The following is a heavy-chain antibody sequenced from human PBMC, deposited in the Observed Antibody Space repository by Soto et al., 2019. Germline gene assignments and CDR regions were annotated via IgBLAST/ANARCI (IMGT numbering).Heavy chain of an antibody. J-gene: IGHJ6*03. CDR1: GYTFTSYD. Sequence: QVQLVQSGAEVKKPGASVKVSCKASGYTFTSYDINWVRQATGQGLEWMGWMNPNSGNTGYAQKLQGRVTMTRNTSISTAYMELSSRRSEDTAVYYCARLKGVAFYYYMDVWGKGTTVTVSS. V-gene: IGHV1-8*01. CDR2: MNPNSGNT. CDR3: ARLKGVAFYYYMDV. D-gene: IGHD3-3*02.